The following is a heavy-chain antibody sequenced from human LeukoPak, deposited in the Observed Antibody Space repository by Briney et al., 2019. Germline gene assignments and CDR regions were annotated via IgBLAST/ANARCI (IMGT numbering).Heavy chain of an antibody. V-gene: IGHV4-39*01. J-gene: IGHJ4*02. Sequence: PSETLSLTCTVSGGSISSSSYYWGWIRQPPRKGLEWIGSVYYSGSTYYNPSLKSRVTISVDTSKNQFSLKLSSVTAADTAVYYCARGLYNYGHGDYWGQGTLVTVSS. CDR2: VYYSGST. D-gene: IGHD5-18*01. CDR1: GGSISSSSYY. CDR3: ARGLYNYGHGDY.